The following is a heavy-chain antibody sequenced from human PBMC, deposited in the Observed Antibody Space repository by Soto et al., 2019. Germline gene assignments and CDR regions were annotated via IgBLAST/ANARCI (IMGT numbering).Heavy chain of an antibody. Sequence: EASVKVSCKASGGTFSSYAISWVRQAPGQGLEWMGGIIPIFGTANYAQKFQGRVTITADESTSTAYMELSSLRSEDTAVYYCARGSGRDGYNDYTITPFDYWGQGTLVTVSS. V-gene: IGHV1-69*13. J-gene: IGHJ4*02. CDR3: ARGSGRDGYNDYTITPFDY. CDR1: GGTFSSYA. CDR2: IIPIFGTA. D-gene: IGHD4-4*01.